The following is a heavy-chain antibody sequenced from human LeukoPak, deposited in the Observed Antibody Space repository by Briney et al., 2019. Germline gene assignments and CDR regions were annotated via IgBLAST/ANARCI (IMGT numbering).Heavy chain of an antibody. CDR2: IIPIFGTA. CDR3: ARDYTRYCSGGSCYSVGY. V-gene: IGHV1-69*13. Sequence: SVKVSCKASGGTFSSYAISWVRQAPGQGLEWMGGIIPIFGTANYAQKFQGRVTITADESTSTAYMELSRLRSDDTAVYYCARDYTRYCSGGSCYSVGYWGQGTLVTVSS. D-gene: IGHD2-15*01. CDR1: GGTFSSYA. J-gene: IGHJ4*02.